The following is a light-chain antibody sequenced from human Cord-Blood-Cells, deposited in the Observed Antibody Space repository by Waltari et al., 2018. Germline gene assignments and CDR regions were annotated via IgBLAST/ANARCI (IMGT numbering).Light chain of an antibody. CDR3: QQSYSTPRT. V-gene: IGKV1-39*01. J-gene: IGKJ2*01. CDR1: QSICSY. Sequence: DIQMTQSPSSLSASVGDSVTITCRASQSICSYLNWYQQKPGKAPKLLIYAASSLQSGVPSRFSGSGSGTDFTLTISSLQPEDFATYYCQQSYSTPRTFGQGTKLEIK. CDR2: AAS.